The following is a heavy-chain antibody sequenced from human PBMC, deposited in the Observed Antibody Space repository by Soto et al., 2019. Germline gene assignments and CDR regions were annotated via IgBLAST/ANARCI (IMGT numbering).Heavy chain of an antibody. D-gene: IGHD3-22*01. J-gene: IGHJ1*01. CDR2: IYYSGST. V-gene: IGHV4-31*03. CDR3: AIYDSSGSRGFQH. Sequence: QVQLQESGPGLVKPSQTLSLTCSVSGGSISSGGYYWSWIRQHPGKGLEWIGYIYYSGSTYYNPSLKSRVTISVDTSKNQFSLKLSSVTAADTAVYYCAIYDSSGSRGFQHWGQGTLVTVSS. CDR1: GGSISSGGYY.